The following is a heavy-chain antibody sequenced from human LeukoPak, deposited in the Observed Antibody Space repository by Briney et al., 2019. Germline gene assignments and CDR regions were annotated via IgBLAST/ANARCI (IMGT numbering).Heavy chain of an antibody. V-gene: IGHV1-69*04. J-gene: IGHJ4*02. CDR3: ARDGCSSTSCYFFDY. D-gene: IGHD2-2*01. Sequence: SVKVSCKASGGTFSSYAISWVRQAPGQGLEWMGRIIPILGIANYAQKFQGRVTITADKSTSAAYMELSSLRSEDTAVYYCARDGCSSTSCYFFDYWGQGTLVTVSS. CDR1: GGTFSSYA. CDR2: IIPILGIA.